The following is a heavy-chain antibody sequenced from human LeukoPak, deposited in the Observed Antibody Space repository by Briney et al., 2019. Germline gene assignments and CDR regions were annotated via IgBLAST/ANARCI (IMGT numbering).Heavy chain of an antibody. CDR1: GFTFSSHS. Sequence: GGSLRLSCAASGFTFSSHSLMWVRQAPGKGLEWVSSISPDSGYIYYADSVKGRFTISRDNAENSLFLQMSSLGAEDTAVYYCAPFSAVTHYYFDYWGQGTLVTVPS. CDR3: APFSAVTHYYFDY. J-gene: IGHJ4*02. CDR2: ISPDSGYI. V-gene: IGHV3-21*01. D-gene: IGHD6-13*01.